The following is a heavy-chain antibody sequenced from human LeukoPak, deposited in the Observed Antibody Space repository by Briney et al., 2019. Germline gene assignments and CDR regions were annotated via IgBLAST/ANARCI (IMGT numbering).Heavy chain of an antibody. V-gene: IGHV4-4*02. CDR2: IYHSGST. CDR3: ARDSPTSTPFRY. Sequence: SETLSLTCAVSGGSISSSNWWSWVRQPPGKGLEWIGEIYHSGSTNYNPSLKSRVTISVDKSKNQFSLKLSAVTAADTAVYYCARDSPTSTPFRYWGQGTLVTVSS. CDR1: GGSISSSNW. J-gene: IGHJ4*02.